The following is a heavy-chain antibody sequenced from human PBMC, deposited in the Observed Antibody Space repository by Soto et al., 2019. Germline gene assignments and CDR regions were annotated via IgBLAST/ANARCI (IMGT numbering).Heavy chain of an antibody. Sequence: QVQLVQSGAEVKKPGASVKVSCKASGYTFTSYAMHWVRQAPGQRLEWMGWINAGNGNTKYSQKFQGRVTITRDTAASTAYMELSSLRSEDTAVYYCARGFLGGRFDYWGQGTLVTVSS. D-gene: IGHD3-16*01. CDR3: ARGFLGGRFDY. V-gene: IGHV1-3*01. CDR2: INAGNGNT. J-gene: IGHJ4*02. CDR1: GYTFTSYA.